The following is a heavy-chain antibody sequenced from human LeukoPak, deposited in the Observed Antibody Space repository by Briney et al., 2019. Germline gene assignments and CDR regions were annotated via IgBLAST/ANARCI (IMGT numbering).Heavy chain of an antibody. J-gene: IGHJ6*02. CDR1: GGSISSYY. D-gene: IGHD1-26*01. CDR2: NYTSGST. CDR3: ARDGSGSYYYYYGMDV. Sequence: PSETLSLTCTVSGGSISSYYWSWIRQPAGKGLEWIGRNYTSGSTNYNPSLKSRVTMSVDTSKNQFSLKLSSVTAADTAVYYCARDGSGSYYYYYGMDVWGQGTTVTVSS. V-gene: IGHV4-4*07.